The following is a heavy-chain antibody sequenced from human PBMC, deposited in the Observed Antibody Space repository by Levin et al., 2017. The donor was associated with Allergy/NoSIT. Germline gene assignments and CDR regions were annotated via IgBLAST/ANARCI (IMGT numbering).Heavy chain of an antibody. V-gene: IGHV3-21*01. CDR3: ARVPDIVATITDDY. CDR1: GFTFSSYS. D-gene: IGHD5-12*01. Sequence: GESLKISCAASGFTFSSYSMNWVRQAPGKGLEWVSSISSSSSYIYYADSVKGRFTISRDNAKNSLYLQMNSLRAEDTAVYYCARVPDIVATITDDYWGQGTLVTVSS. CDR2: ISSSSSYI. J-gene: IGHJ4*02.